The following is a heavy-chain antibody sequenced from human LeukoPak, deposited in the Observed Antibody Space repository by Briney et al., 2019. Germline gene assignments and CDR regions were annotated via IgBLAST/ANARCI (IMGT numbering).Heavy chain of an antibody. CDR1: GFTFSSYG. CDR2: VVGNGGTT. CDR3: ARERAFYYFDY. Sequence: GGSLRLSCAASGFTFSSYGMHWVRQAPGKGLEYVSAVVGNGGTTYYANSVKGRFTISRDNSKNTVYLQMGSLRAEDTAVYYCARERAFYYFDYWGQGALVTVSS. J-gene: IGHJ4*02. V-gene: IGHV3-64*01.